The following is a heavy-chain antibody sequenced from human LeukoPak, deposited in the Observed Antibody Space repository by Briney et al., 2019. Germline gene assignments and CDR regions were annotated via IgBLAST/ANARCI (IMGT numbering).Heavy chain of an antibody. CDR1: GGSISSGSYY. CDR3: ARDAHDILTGYYRDYYYYYMDV. D-gene: IGHD3-9*01. CDR2: IYTSGST. Sequence: SQTLSRTCTVSGGSISSGSYYWSRIRQPAGKGLEWIGRIYTSGSTNYNPSLKSRVTISVDTSKNQFSLKLSSVTAADTAVYYCARDAHDILTGYYRDYYYYYMDVWGKGTTVTVSS. V-gene: IGHV4-61*02. J-gene: IGHJ6*03.